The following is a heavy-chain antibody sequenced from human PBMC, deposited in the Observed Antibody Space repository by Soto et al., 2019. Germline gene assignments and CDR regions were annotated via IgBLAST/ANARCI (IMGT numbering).Heavy chain of an antibody. V-gene: IGHV2-5*02. Sequence: GTGPTLVNATRTVMQTCTFSGFSLSTSGVGVGWIRQPPGKALEWLALIYWDDDKRYSPSLKSGLTITKDTSKNQVVLTMTNMDPVDTATYYCAHINALYSWFGDLLAPFDYWGQGTLVTVSS. J-gene: IGHJ4*02. CDR1: GFSLSTSGVG. D-gene: IGHD3-10*01. CDR3: AHINALYSWFGDLLAPFDY. CDR2: IYWDDDK.